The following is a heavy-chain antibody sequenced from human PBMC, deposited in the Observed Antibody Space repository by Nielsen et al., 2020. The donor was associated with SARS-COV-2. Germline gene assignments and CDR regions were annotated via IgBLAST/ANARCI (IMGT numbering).Heavy chain of an antibody. CDR1: GGTFSSYA. CDR2: IIPIFGTA. V-gene: IGHV1-69*13. D-gene: IGHD5-24*01. CDR3: ATAFPIEMATILYY. Sequence: SVKLSCKASGGTFSSYAISWVRQAPGQGLEWMGAIIPIFGTANYAQKFQGRVTITADESTSTAYMELSSLRSEDTAVYYCATAFPIEMATILYYWGQGTLVTVSS. J-gene: IGHJ4*02.